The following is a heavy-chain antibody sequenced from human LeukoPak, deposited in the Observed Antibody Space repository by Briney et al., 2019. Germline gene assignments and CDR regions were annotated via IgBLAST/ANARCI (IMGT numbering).Heavy chain of an antibody. CDR3: ARGTRYHNFDY. D-gene: IGHD2-15*01. J-gene: IGHJ4*02. V-gene: IGHV4-34*01. CDR2: INHSGST. Sequence: SETLSLTCAVYGGSFSGYYWSWIRQPPGKGLEWIGEINHSGSTNYNPSLKSRVTISVDTSKNQFSLKLSSVTAADTAVYYCARGTRYHNFDYWGQGTLVTVSS. CDR1: GGSFSGYY.